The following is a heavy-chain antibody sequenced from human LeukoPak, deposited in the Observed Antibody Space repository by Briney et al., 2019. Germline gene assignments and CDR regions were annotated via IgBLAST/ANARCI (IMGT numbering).Heavy chain of an antibody. V-gene: IGHV1-69*01. CDR1: GGTFSSYA. J-gene: IGHJ4*02. CDR3: ARSRDGYLYHFDY. CDR2: IIPIFGTA. Sequence: GSSVKVSCKASGGTFSSYAISWVRQAPGQGLEWMGGIIPIFGTANYAQKFQGRVTITADESTSTAYMELSSLRSEDTAVFYCARSRDGYLYHFDYWGPGTQVPVPS. D-gene: IGHD5-24*01.